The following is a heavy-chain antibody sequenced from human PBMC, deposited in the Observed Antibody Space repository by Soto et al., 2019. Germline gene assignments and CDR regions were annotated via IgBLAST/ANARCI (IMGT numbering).Heavy chain of an antibody. CDR2: IYYSGST. CDR1: GGSISSGDYY. CDR3: ASRTIFDRWFDP. J-gene: IGHJ5*02. D-gene: IGHD3-3*01. Sequence: SETLSLTCTVSGGSISSGDYYWSWIRQPPGKGLEWIGYIYYSGSTYYNPSLKSRVTISVDTSKNQFSLKLSSVTAADTAVYYCASRTIFDRWFDPWGQGTLVTVCS. V-gene: IGHV4-30-4*01.